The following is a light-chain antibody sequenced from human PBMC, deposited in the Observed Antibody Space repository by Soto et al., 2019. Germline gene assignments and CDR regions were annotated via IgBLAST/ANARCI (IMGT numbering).Light chain of an antibody. V-gene: IGKV3-20*01. CDR1: QSVSNNY. Sequence: ETRLTKPPLTLSLPQEERATLSCRASQSVSNNYLAWYQQKPGQAPRLLIYGASNRATGIPDRFSGSGSGTDFTLTISRLEPEDFAVYYCQQYGSSGTFGQGTKV. CDR3: QQYGSSGT. CDR2: GAS. J-gene: IGKJ1*01.